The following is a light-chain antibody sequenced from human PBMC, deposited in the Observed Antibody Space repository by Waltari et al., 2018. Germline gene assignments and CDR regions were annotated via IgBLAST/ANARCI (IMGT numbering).Light chain of an antibody. CDR2: DVS. CDR1: SNDVGGYNS. J-gene: IGLJ2*01. V-gene: IGLV2-14*01. Sequence: QSALTQPASVSGSPGQSVTIFCAGTSNDVGGYNSVSWYQEHPGQAPRVIIYDVSDRPSGVSYRFSGSKSGNPASLTISGLQAEDEADYYCSSQSSNDVVLFGGGTKLTVL. CDR3: SSQSSNDVVL.